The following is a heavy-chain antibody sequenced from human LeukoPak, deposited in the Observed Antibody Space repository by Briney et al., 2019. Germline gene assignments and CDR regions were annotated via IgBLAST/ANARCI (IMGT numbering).Heavy chain of an antibody. Sequence: ASVKVSCKASGYTFTSYGISWVRQAPGQGLEWMGWISAYNGNTNYAQKLQGRVTMTTDTSTSTAYMELRSLRSDDTAVYYCARDSSGSYYDGNAFDIWGQGTMVTVSS. CDR3: ARDSSGSYYDGNAFDI. V-gene: IGHV1-18*01. CDR2: ISAYNGNT. CDR1: GYTFTSYG. D-gene: IGHD1-26*01. J-gene: IGHJ3*02.